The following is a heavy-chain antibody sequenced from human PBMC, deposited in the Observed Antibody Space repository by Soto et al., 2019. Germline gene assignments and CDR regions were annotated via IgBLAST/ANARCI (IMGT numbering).Heavy chain of an antibody. CDR3: AREPLAHSYFDF. CDR1: GGSISSYY. Sequence: SETLSLTCTVSGGSISSYYWSWIRRPAGKGLEWIGRIYTSGSTNYNPSLKSRVTMSVDTSKNQFSLKLSSVTAADSAVYFCAREPLAHSYFDFWGQGILVTVSS. J-gene: IGHJ4*02. CDR2: IYTSGST. V-gene: IGHV4-4*07.